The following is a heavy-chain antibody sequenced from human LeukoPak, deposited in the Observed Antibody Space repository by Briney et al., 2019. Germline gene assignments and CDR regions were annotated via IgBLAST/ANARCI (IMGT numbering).Heavy chain of an antibody. J-gene: IGHJ4*02. CDR2: VYYSGSN. Sequence: SETLSLTCAVSGGSITSDTYYWAWIRQPPGKGLEWIGSVYYSGSNYYSPSLKSRVSFSVDTSENRFSLRLTSVTAADTAVYYCARDHYDTSGYALDNWGQGTLVTVSS. V-gene: IGHV4-39*07. D-gene: IGHD3-22*01. CDR1: GGSITSDTYY. CDR3: ARDHYDTSGYALDN.